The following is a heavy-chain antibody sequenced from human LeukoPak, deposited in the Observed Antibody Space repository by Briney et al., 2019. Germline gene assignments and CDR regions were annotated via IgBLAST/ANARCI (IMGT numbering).Heavy chain of an antibody. CDR1: GGTFSSYA. Sequence: SVKVSCKASGGTFSSYAISWVRQAPGQGLEWMGRIIPILGIANYAQKFQGRVTITADKSTSAAYMELSSLRSEDTAVYYCARAPFSGRGTFDPWGQGTLVTVSS. J-gene: IGHJ5*02. V-gene: IGHV1-69*04. D-gene: IGHD5-12*01. CDR3: ARAPFSGRGTFDP. CDR2: IIPILGIA.